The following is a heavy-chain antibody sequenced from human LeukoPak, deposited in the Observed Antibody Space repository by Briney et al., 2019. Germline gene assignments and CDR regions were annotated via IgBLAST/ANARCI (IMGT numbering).Heavy chain of an antibody. Sequence: SETLSLTCAVYGGSFSGYYWSWIRQPPGKGLEWIGEINHSGSTNYNPSLKSRVTISVDTSKNQFSLKLSSVTAADTAVYYCARAGRKYSYGPPLDYWGQGTLVTVSS. CDR3: ARAGRKYSYGPPLDY. V-gene: IGHV4-34*01. CDR1: GGSFSGYY. CDR2: INHSGST. J-gene: IGHJ4*02. D-gene: IGHD5-18*01.